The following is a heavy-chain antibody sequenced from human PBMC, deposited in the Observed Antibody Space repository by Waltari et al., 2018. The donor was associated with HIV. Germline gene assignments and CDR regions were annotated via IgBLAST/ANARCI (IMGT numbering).Heavy chain of an antibody. V-gene: IGHV3-30*02. D-gene: IGHD1-26*01. Sequence: QVHVVESGGGVVQPGGSLRLSCIASGFNVKMSEQHGVRQAPGRGLEWVAGIRYDGGREDYGDSVKGRFIVSRDNSKNAIFLEMTTLRQEDTAIYRCAKDGAPGRDAVFDIWGQGTMVTVS. CDR3: AKDGAPGRDAVFDI. CDR1: GFNVKMSE. CDR2: IRYDGGRE. J-gene: IGHJ3*01.